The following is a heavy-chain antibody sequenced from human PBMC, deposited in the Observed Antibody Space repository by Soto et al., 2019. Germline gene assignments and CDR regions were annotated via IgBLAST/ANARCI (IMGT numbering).Heavy chain of an antibody. Sequence: SETLSLTCTVSGGSISSGGYYWSWIRQHPGKGLEWIGYIYYSGSTYYNTSLKSRVTISVDTSKNQFSLKLSSVTAADTAVYYCARARRRSAVTTEYFQHWGQGTLVTVSS. CDR3: ARARRRSAVTTEYFQH. V-gene: IGHV4-31*03. J-gene: IGHJ1*01. CDR1: GGSISSGGYY. CDR2: IYYSGST. D-gene: IGHD4-17*01.